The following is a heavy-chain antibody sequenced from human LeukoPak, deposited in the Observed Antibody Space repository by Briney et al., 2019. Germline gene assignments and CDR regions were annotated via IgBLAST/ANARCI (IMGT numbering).Heavy chain of an antibody. D-gene: IGHD2-21*01. V-gene: IGHV1-18*01. Sequence: ASVKVSCKASGYTFTSYGISWVRQAPGQGLEWMGWISAYNGNTNYAQKLQGRVTMTTDTSTSTAYMELRSLRSDDTAVYYCAKESSLLVLWYGDYFDYWGQGTLVTVSS. CDR3: AKESSLLVLWYGDYFDY. CDR1: GYTFTSYG. J-gene: IGHJ4*02. CDR2: ISAYNGNT.